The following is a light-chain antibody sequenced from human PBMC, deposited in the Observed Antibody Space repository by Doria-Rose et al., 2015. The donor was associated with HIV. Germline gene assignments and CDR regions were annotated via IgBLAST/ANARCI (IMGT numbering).Light chain of an antibody. CDR3: QQYGSSPPYT. V-gene: IGKV3-20*01. J-gene: IGKJ2*01. Sequence: TQSPGTLSLSPGERATLSCRGSQSVSSSYLDWYQQKPGQAPRLLIYGASSRATGIPDRFSGSGSGTDFTLTISRLEPEDFAVYYCQQYGSSPPYTFGQGTKLEI. CDR1: QSVSSSY. CDR2: GAS.